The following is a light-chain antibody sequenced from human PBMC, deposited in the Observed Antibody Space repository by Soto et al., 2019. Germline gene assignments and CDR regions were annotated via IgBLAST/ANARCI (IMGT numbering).Light chain of an antibody. CDR2: GNG. V-gene: IGLV1-40*01. CDR1: SSNIGAGFD. J-gene: IGLJ1*01. CDR3: QSHDSSLSGYV. Sequence: QLVLTQPPSVSGAPGQRVTISCTGSSSNIGAGFDVHWYQQLPGTAPKLLIYGNGNRPSGVPDRFSGSKSGTSASLAITGLQAEDEADYYCQSHDSSLSGYVFGTGTKLTVL.